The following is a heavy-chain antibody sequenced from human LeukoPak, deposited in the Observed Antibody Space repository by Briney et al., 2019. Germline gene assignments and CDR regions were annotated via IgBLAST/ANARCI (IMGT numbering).Heavy chain of an antibody. CDR2: ITPSSSYI. J-gene: IGHJ4*02. CDR3: ASRHSSGWTIDS. V-gene: IGHV3-21*01. D-gene: IGHD6-19*01. Sequence: GGSLRLSCAASGFSFSASTMKWVRQAPGRGLEWVSSITPSSSYIYYVDSVRGRFTISRDNAKTSLYLQMNSLRAEDTAVYYCASRHSSGWTIDSWGQGTLVTVSS. CDR1: GFSFSAST.